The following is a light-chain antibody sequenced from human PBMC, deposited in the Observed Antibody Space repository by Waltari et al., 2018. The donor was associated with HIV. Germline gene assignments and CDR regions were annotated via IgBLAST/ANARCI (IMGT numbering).Light chain of an antibody. CDR3: SSYTSSSTLV. CDR1: SSDVGGYNY. Sequence: QSALTQPASVSGSPGQSITISCTGTSSDVGGYNYVSWYQKHPDKAPKLLIYEVSSRPSGISSRFSGCKSANTASLTISGLQADDEADYYCSSYTSSSTLVFGGGTKLTV. V-gene: IGLV2-14*01. J-gene: IGLJ2*01. CDR2: EVS.